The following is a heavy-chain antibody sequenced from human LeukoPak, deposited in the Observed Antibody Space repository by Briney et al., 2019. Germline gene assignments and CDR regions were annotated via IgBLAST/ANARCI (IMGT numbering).Heavy chain of an antibody. V-gene: IGHV6-1*01. J-gene: IGHJ5*02. D-gene: IGHD2-2*01. Sequence: SQTLSLTCAISGDSVSSNSVTWNWIRQSPSRGLEWLGRTYYRSTWYNDYAVSVRGRITVNPDTSKNQFSLHLNSATPEDTAVYYCARRLTQYDCFDPWGQGILVTVSS. CDR1: GDSVSSNSVT. CDR2: TYYRSTWYN. CDR3: ARRLTQYDCFDP.